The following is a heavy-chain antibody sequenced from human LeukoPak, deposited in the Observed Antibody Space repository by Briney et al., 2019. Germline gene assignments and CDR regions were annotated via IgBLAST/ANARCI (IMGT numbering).Heavy chain of an antibody. Sequence: PGGSLRLSCAASGFTFSTYAMSWVRQAPGKGLEWVSAISGSGDNTYYADSVKGRFTISRDNSKNTLYLQMNSLRAEDTAVYYCAKDHSSGYYYYYYGMDVWGQGTTVTVSS. V-gene: IGHV3-23*01. J-gene: IGHJ6*02. CDR2: ISGSGDNT. D-gene: IGHD3-22*01. CDR3: AKDHSSGYYYYYYGMDV. CDR1: GFTFSTYA.